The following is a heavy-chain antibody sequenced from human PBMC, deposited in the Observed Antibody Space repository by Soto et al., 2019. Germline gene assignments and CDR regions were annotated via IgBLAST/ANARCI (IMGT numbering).Heavy chain of an antibody. CDR2: IYYSGST. Sequence: QVQLQESGPGLVKPSQTLSLTCTVSGGSISSGGYYWSWIRHHPGNGLEWIGYIYYSGSTYHNPSLKSRVTISVDTSKNQFSLKLSSVTAADTAVYYCARVWFGELFLGGYGVDVWGQGTTVTVSS. D-gene: IGHD3-10*01. CDR3: ARVWFGELFLGGYGVDV. CDR1: GGSISSGGYY. J-gene: IGHJ6*02. V-gene: IGHV4-31*03.